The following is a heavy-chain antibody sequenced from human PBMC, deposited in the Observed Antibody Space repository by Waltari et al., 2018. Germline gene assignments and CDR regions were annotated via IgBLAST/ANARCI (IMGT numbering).Heavy chain of an antibody. J-gene: IGHJ4*02. V-gene: IGHV4-39*07. CDR1: GGSISSSSYY. CDR3: ATLYYDSSGWADDY. CDR2: IYYSGST. D-gene: IGHD3-22*01. Sequence: QLQLQESGPGLVKPSETLSLTCTVSGGSISSSSYYWGWIRQPPGKGLEWIGSIYYSGSTYYNPSLKSRVTISVDTSKNQFSLKLSSVTAADTAVYYCATLYYDSSGWADDYWGQGTLVTVSS.